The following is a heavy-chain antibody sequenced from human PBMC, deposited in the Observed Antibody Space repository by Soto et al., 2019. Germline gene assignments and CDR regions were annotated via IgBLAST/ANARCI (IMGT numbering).Heavy chain of an antibody. D-gene: IGHD4-17*01. Sequence: QVQLVQSGAEVKKPGASVKVSCKASGYTFTSYGISWVRQAPGQGLEWMGWISAYNGNTNYAQKLQGRDTMTTDTSTSTAYMELRSPRSDDTAVYYCARDTGDYGDYYSMDIWRQGTKVTVPS. J-gene: IGHJ6*02. V-gene: IGHV1-18*04. CDR2: ISAYNGNT. CDR3: ARDTGDYGDYYSMDI. CDR1: GYTFTSYG.